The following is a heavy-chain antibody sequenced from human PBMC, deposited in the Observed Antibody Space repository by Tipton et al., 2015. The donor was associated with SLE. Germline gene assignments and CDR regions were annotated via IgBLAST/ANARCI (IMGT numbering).Heavy chain of an antibody. J-gene: IGHJ6*02. CDR2: VQYNGKT. CDR3: ASHIGAAGIGFYPMDG. D-gene: IGHD6-13*01. V-gene: IGHV4-39*01. Sequence: TLSLTCTVSRGSINKSGFYWGWIRQPPGKGLEWVGSVQYNGKTFYNPSLKSRLTMSLDTSKNQFSLRLTSVGAADTAVYYCASHIGAAGIGFYPMDGWGQGTMVNVS. CDR1: RGSINKSGFY.